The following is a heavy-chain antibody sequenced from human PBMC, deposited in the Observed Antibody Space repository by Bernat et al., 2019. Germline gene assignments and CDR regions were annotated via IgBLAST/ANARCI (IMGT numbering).Heavy chain of an antibody. Sequence: EVQLVESGGDLVKPGGSLRLSCAASGFTFSIYSMNWVRQAPGKGLEWISSISSYSTSIYYADSVKGRFTISRDNAKNSLYLQMNSLRAEDTAVYYCARDRDSSDDDAFDIWGQGAMVTVSS. D-gene: IGHD3/OR15-3a*01. V-gene: IGHV3-21*01. CDR2: ISSYSTSI. J-gene: IGHJ3*02. CDR3: ARDRDSSDDDAFDI. CDR1: GFTFSIYS.